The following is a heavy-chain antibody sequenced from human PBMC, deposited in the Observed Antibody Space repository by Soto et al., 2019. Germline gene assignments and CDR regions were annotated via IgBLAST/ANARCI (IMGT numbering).Heavy chain of an antibody. Sequence: GGSLRLPCAASGFAFSSCWLSWVRQAPGKGLEWVGRIKSKTDGGTTDYAAPVKGRFTISRDDSKNTLYLQMNSLKTEDTAVYYCTTDLGYFDWLQAGVYDWGQGTLVTVSS. CDR2: IKSKTDGGTT. J-gene: IGHJ4*02. D-gene: IGHD3-9*01. V-gene: IGHV3-15*01. CDR3: TTDLGYFDWLQAGVYD. CDR1: GFAFSSCW.